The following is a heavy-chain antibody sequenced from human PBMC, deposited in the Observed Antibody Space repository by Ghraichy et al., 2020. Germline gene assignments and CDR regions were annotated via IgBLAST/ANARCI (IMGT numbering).Heavy chain of an antibody. CDR1: GFIFTNAW. CDR3: TSVGDTYGSGY. Sequence: GGSLRLSCTASGFIFTNAWLTWVRQAPGKGLEWVGRIKSKTDGETTDYSTAVQGRFIISRADSRITVYLQMRSLRSEDTAVYYCTSVGDTYGSGYWGRGTLVTVSS. V-gene: IGHV3-15*01. CDR2: IKSKTDGETT. D-gene: IGHD3-10*01. J-gene: IGHJ1*01.